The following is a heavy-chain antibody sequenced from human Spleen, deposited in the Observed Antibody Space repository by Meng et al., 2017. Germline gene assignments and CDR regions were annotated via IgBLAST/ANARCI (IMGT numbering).Heavy chain of an antibody. CDR3: ARGDYVDYGNYFDF. CDR1: GFTFSSYA. Sequence: GGSLRLSCAASGFTFSSYAMSWVRQAPGKGLEWVSAISGSGGSTFYADSVKGRFTVSRDNSKNTLYLEMSSLRNDDTAVYFCARGDYVDYGNYFDFWGLGTLVTVSS. CDR2: ISGSGGST. V-gene: IGHV3-23*01. J-gene: IGHJ4*02. D-gene: IGHD4-17*01.